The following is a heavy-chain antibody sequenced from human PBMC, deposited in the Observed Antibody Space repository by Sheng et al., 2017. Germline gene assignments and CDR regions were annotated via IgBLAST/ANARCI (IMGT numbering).Heavy chain of an antibody. V-gene: IGHV4-38-2*02. Sequence: QVQLQESGPGLVKPSETLSLTCTVSGYSISSGYYWGWIRQPPGKGLEWIGSIYHSGSTYYNPSLKSRVTISVDTSKNQFSLKLSSVTAADTAVYYCARDPRRSGYDYNWFDPWGQGTLVTVSS. CDR2: IYHSGST. D-gene: IGHD5-12*01. CDR1: GYSISSGYY. J-gene: IGHJ5*02. CDR3: ARDPRRSGYDYNWFDP.